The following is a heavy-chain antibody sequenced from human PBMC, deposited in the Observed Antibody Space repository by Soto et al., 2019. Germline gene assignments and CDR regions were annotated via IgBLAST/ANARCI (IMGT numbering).Heavy chain of an antibody. CDR2: IYSGGST. V-gene: IGHV3-66*01. Sequence: EVQLVESGGGLVQPGGSLRLSCAASGFTVSSNYMSWVRQAPGKGLEWVSVIYSGGSTYYADSEKGRFTISRDNSKNTLYLQMNSLRAEDTAVYYCARDNYDSSGYYHRGFDYWGQGTLVTVSS. CDR3: ARDNYDSSGYYHRGFDY. D-gene: IGHD3-22*01. CDR1: GFTVSSNY. J-gene: IGHJ4*02.